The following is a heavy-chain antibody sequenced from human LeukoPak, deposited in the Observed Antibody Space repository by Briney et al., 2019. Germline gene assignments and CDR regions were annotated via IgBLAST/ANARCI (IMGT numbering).Heavy chain of an antibody. J-gene: IGHJ4*02. Sequence: GGSLRLSCAASGFTFSDYWLGWVRQAPGKGLEWVANIKDDGSQKNHVDSVKGRFTISRDNARNSLYLQMNSLRAEDTAVYYCAREIRYTASAFDYWGQGTLVTVSS. CDR3: AREIRYTASAFDY. CDR2: IKDDGSQK. V-gene: IGHV3-7*03. CDR1: GFTFSDYW. D-gene: IGHD2-2*02.